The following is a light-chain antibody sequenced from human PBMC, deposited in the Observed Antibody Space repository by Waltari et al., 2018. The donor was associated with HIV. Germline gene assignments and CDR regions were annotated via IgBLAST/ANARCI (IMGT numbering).Light chain of an antibody. J-gene: IGLJ3*02. CDR3: SSYSTNTNNSPWV. Sequence: QSALAQPASVSGSPGQSITISCTGTTSDFGTYTYVSWYQQHPGKGPKLVIFDVSHRPSGISDRFSGSRSGNTASLTISGLRAEDEADYFCSSYSTNTNNSPWVFGGGTKVTVL. CDR2: DVS. V-gene: IGLV2-14*03. CDR1: TSDFGTYTY.